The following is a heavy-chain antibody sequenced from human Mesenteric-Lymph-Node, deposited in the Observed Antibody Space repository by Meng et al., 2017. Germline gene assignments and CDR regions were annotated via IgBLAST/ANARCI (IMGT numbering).Heavy chain of an antibody. D-gene: IGHD3-22*01. CDR3: AKDEYYDREGQIL. J-gene: IGHJ4*02. Sequence: SETLSLTCTVSGGSISSGSYYWSWIRQPAGKGLEWIGRIYTSGSTNYNPSLKSRVTISVDTSKNQFSLKLSSVTAADTAVYYCAKDEYYDREGQILWGQGTLVTVSS. CDR2: IYTSGST. CDR1: GGSISSGSYY. V-gene: IGHV4-61*02.